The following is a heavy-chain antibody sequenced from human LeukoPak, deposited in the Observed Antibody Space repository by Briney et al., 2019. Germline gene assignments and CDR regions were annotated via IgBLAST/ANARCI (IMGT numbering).Heavy chain of an antibody. CDR2: INHSGST. Sequence: SETLSLTCAVYGGAFSGYYWSWIRQPPGKGLEWIGEINHSGSTNYNPSLKSRVTISVDTSKNQFSLKLSSVTAADTAVYYCARHLYYDYVWGSFLVHYMDVWGKGTTVTISS. CDR3: ARHLYYDYVWGSFLVHYMDV. CDR1: GGAFSGYY. V-gene: IGHV4-34*01. J-gene: IGHJ6*03. D-gene: IGHD3-16*01.